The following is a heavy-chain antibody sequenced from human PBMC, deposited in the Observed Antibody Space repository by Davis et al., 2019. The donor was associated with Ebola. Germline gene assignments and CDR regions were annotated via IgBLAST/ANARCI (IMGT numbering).Heavy chain of an antibody. CDR1: GFTFSSYA. V-gene: IGHV3-64*04. CDR3: ARLYSNYVETIGVDV. D-gene: IGHD4-11*01. J-gene: IGHJ6*02. Sequence: GGSLRLSCSASGFTFSSYAMHWVRQAPGKGLEYVSAISSNGGSTYYADSVKGRFTIPRDNSKTTLYLQMNSLRAEDTAVYYCARLYSNYVETIGVDVWGQGTTVTVSS. CDR2: ISSNGGST.